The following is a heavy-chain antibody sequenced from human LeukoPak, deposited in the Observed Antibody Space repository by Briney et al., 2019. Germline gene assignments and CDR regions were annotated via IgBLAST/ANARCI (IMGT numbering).Heavy chain of an antibody. CDR2: IYTSGST. Sequence: SETLSLTCTVSGGSISSGSYYWSWIRQPAGKGLEWIGRIYTSGSTNYNPSLKSRVTISVDTSKNQFSLKLSSVTAADTAVYYCATRRESFIAAGSAFDIWGQGTMVTVSS. J-gene: IGHJ3*02. D-gene: IGHD6-6*01. CDR3: ATRRESFIAAGSAFDI. CDR1: GGSISSGSYY. V-gene: IGHV4-61*02.